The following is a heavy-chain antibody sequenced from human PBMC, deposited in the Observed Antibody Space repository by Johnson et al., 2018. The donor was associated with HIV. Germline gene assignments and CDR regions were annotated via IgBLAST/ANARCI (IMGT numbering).Heavy chain of an antibody. CDR2: ISSSGRPI. D-gene: IGHD1-26*01. J-gene: IGHJ3*02. CDR3: ARDHSGSYYPDAFDI. V-gene: IGHV3-11*04. CDR1: GFTFGDYY. Sequence: QVQLVESGGGLVKPGGSLRLSCAASGFTFGDYYMTWIRQAPGKGLEWVSYISSSGRPISPADSVKGRFTISRDNAKNSLYLQMNSLRAEDTAVYYCARDHSGSYYPDAFDIWGQGTMVTVSS.